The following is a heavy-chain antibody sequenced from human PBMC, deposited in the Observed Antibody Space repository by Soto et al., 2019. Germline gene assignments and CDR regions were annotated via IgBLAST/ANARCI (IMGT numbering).Heavy chain of an antibody. Sequence: QTLTRPWMVSWFSLTSSAMGVAWIRQPPGKTLEWLALIYWDDDKRYSPSLKDRLAISKDTSRNQVVLTITNVDPVDTATYFCAHAGDYDLLTFDHWGPGSLVTV. D-gene: IGHD4-17*01. J-gene: IGHJ4*02. CDR3: AHAGDYDLLTFDH. CDR2: IYWDDDK. CDR1: WFSLTSSAMG. V-gene: IGHV2-5*02.